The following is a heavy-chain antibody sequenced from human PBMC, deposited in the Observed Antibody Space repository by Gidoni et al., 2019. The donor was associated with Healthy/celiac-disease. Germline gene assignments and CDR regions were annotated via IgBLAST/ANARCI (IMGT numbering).Heavy chain of an antibody. CDR3: ARGRPVLLWFGDPSPAFDY. Sequence: QVQLQQWGAGLLKPSETLSLTCAVYGVSFSGYYWSWIRQPPGQGLEWIGEINHSGSTSYSPSLKSRVTISIDTSKNQFSLKLSSVTAADTAVYYCARGRPVLLWFGDPSPAFDYWGQGTLVTVSS. V-gene: IGHV4-34*01. J-gene: IGHJ4*02. D-gene: IGHD3-10*01. CDR1: GVSFSGYY. CDR2: INHSGST.